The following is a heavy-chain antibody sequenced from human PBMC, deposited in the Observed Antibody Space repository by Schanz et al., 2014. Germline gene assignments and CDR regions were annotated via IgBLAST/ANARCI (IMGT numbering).Heavy chain of an antibody. CDR1: GFTFRNYG. V-gene: IGHV3-23*01. Sequence: EVQLLESGGGLVQPGGSLRLSRAASGFTFRNYGMSWVRQAPGQGLEWVSAISGSGGSTYYADSVKGRFTISRDNSKNTLYLQMNSLRAEDTAVYYCAKDQGSYGSGSYSYFDYWGQGTLATVSS. J-gene: IGHJ4*02. D-gene: IGHD3-10*01. CDR2: ISGSGGST. CDR3: AKDQGSYGSGSYSYFDY.